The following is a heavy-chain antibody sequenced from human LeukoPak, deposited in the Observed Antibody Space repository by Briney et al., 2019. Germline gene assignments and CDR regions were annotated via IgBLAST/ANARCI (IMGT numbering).Heavy chain of an antibody. CDR3: ARVISGGYSSDY. J-gene: IGHJ4*02. Sequence: PGGSLRLSCAASGFTFSSYGMHWVRQAPGKGLEWVAVIWYDGSNKYYADSVKGRFTISRDNSKNTLYLQMNSLRAEDTAVYYCARVISGGYSSDYWGQGTLVTVSS. D-gene: IGHD5-18*01. V-gene: IGHV3-33*08. CDR1: GFTFSSYG. CDR2: IWYDGSNK.